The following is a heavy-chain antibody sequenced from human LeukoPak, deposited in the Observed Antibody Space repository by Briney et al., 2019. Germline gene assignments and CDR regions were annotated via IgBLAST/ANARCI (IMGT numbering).Heavy chain of an antibody. V-gene: IGHV3-23*01. Sequence: GGSLRLSCAASGFTFTTYAMSWVRQAPGKGLEWVSAISGSGGSTYYADSVKGRFTISRDNSRNTLYLQMNSLRAEDTAVYYCAKMMLSSSDAHFDYWGQGTLVTVSS. CDR3: AKMMLSSSDAHFDY. J-gene: IGHJ4*02. CDR1: GFTFTTYA. CDR2: ISGSGGST. D-gene: IGHD6-6*01.